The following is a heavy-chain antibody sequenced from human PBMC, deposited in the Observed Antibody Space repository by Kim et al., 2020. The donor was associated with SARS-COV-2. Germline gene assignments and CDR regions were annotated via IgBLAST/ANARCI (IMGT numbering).Heavy chain of an antibody. J-gene: IGHJ2*01. V-gene: IGHV3-13*01. CDR1: GFSFSSSD. CDR3: VREGLSSRWQNWYFDL. Sequence: GGSLRLSCAASGFSFSSSDMHWVRQAAGKGLEWVSAIGTIDDTYYPDSVKGRLTISREDAKSSLYLQMTNLRAEDKAVYYCVREGLSSRWQNWYFDLWGRGPLVTVPS. CDR2: IGTIDDT. D-gene: IGHD6-13*01.